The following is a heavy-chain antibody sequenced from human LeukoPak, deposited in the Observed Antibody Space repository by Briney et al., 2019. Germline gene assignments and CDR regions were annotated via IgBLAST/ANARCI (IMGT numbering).Heavy chain of an antibody. V-gene: IGHV4-38-2*02. J-gene: IGHJ4*02. CDR1: GYSISSGYF. Sequence: PSETLSLTCTVSGYSISSGYFWGWIRQPPGKGLEWIGSFYHSGITNYNPSLKSRVTISVDTSKNQFSLKLSSVTAADTAVYYCARRELWFKYFDYWGQGTLVTVSS. CDR3: ARRELWFKYFDY. D-gene: IGHD5-18*01. CDR2: FYHSGIT.